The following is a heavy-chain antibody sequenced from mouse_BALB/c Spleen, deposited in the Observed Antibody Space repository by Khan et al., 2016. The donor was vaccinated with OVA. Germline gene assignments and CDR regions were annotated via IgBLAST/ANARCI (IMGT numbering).Heavy chain of an antibody. CDR2: ISSGGDYP. Sequence: EVELVESGGDLVKPGGSLKLSCAASGFTFSSYSMSWVRQTPDKRLEWVASISSGGDYPYYPDSVKGRFTISRDNSKNTLYLQMTDLKSEDTAMYYCEDHDTGSFDYWGQVTLVTVSA. D-gene: IGHD2-4*01. CDR1: GFTFSSYS. J-gene: IGHJ3*01. V-gene: IGHV5-6*01. CDR3: EDHDTGSFDY.